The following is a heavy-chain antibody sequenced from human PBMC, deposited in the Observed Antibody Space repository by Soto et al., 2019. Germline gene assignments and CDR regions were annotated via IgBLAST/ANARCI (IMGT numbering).Heavy chain of an antibody. CDR3: ARRGTTGGLDV. D-gene: IGHD3-16*01. V-gene: IGHV3-30*19. J-gene: IGHJ1*01. CDR2: TSYDGSDK. CDR1: GFTFRSYV. Sequence: QVQLVESGGGVVQPGTSLRVSCVGSGFTFRSYVIHWVRQAPGKGLEWVALTSYDGSDKYYGDSVRGRFTISRDNSRNTVDLQMDSLRLEDRALYYCARRGTTGGLDVWGQGTLVSVSS.